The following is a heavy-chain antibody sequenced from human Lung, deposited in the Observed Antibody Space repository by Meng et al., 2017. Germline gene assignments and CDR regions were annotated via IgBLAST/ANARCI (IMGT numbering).Heavy chain of an antibody. V-gene: IGHV4-34*01. Sequence: QAQLQQWGQGLLKPSETLSLTCVVSGGSFSDYYWSWTRQPPGKGLEWIGEINHSGSTNYNPSLESRATISVDTSQNNLSLKLSSVTAADSAVYYCARGPTTMAHDFDYWGQGTLVTVSS. CDR1: GGSFSDYY. J-gene: IGHJ4*02. CDR3: ARGPTTMAHDFDY. D-gene: IGHD4-11*01. CDR2: INHSGST.